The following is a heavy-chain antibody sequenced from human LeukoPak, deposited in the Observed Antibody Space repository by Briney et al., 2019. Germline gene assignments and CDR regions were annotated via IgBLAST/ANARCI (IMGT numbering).Heavy chain of an antibody. J-gene: IGHJ4*02. D-gene: IGHD3-22*01. CDR1: GYTFTSYG. CDR3: AREVPYDSSRYYQPFDY. V-gene: IGHV1-18*01. Sequence: ASVKVSCKASGYTFTSYGISWVRQAPGQGLEWMGMISAYNGNTNYVQKLQGRVTMTTDTSTSTAYMELRSLGSDDTAVFYCAREVPYDSSRYYQPFDYWGQGTLVTVSS. CDR2: ISAYNGNT.